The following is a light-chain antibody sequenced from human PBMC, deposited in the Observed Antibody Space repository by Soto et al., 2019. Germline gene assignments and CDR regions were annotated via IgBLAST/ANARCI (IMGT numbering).Light chain of an antibody. CDR2: EVS. CDR1: SSDVGSYNL. CDR3: CSYAGSSTSVV. Sequence: QSVLTQPASVFGSPGQSITISCTGTSSDVGSYNLVSWYQQHPGKAPKLMIYEVSKRPSGVSNRFSGSKSGNTASLTISGLQAEDEADYYCCSYAGSSTSVVFGGGTKLTV. V-gene: IGLV2-23*02. J-gene: IGLJ2*01.